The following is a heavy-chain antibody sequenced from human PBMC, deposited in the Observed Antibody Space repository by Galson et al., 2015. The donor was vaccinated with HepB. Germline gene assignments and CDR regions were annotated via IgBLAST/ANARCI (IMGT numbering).Heavy chain of an antibody. D-gene: IGHD4-17*01. CDR2: IYYSGST. Sequence: ETLSLTCTVSGGSISSYYWSWIRQPPGKGLEWIGYIYYSGSTNYNPSLKSRVTISVDTSKNQFSLKLSSVTAADTAVYYCARKTSEYGDYGPYWYFDLWGRGTLVTVSS. V-gene: IGHV4-59*01. CDR1: GGSISSYY. CDR3: ARKTSEYGDYGPYWYFDL. J-gene: IGHJ2*01.